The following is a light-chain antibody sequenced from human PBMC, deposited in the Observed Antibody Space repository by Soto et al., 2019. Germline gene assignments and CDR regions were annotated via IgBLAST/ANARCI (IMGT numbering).Light chain of an antibody. CDR1: QSVASN. CDR3: QQYHNWPPQYT. CDR2: GAS. Sequence: EIVMTQSPASLSVSPGDGATLSCRASQSVASNVAWYQQKAGQGPRLLIHGASTRAVGVPARFSGSGSGTDLTLTIRSLQSEDFAVYYCQQYHNWPPQYTFGQGTKLQIK. V-gene: IGKV3-15*01. J-gene: IGKJ2*01.